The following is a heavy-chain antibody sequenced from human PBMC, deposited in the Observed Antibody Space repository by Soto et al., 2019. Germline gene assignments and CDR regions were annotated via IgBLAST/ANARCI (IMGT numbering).Heavy chain of an antibody. D-gene: IGHD2-15*01. Sequence: QVQLQESGPGLVKPSGTLSLTCAVSGGSISSSNWWSWVRQPPGKGLECIGEIYHSGSTNYNPSLKSRVTISVDNAKTQFSLKLSSVTAADTAVYYCASDAPYFSVGSCYMGLDYWGQGTLVTVSS. J-gene: IGHJ4*02. CDR1: GGSISSSNW. V-gene: IGHV4-4*02. CDR2: IYHSGST. CDR3: ASDAPYFSVGSCYMGLDY.